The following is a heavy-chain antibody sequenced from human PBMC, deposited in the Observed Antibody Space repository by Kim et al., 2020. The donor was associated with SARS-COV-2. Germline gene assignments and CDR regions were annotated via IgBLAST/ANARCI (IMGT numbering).Heavy chain of an antibody. Sequence: GGSLRLSCAASGFNFKKVWLSWVRQAPGKGLEWVGRIRSKADGGAADYAAPVKGRFFISRDDSRNTIHLQMIGLTAEDTGIYHCTSDYERMWGLWDGEMCYPESLWGQGTLVTVSA. V-gene: IGHV3-15*01. CDR1: GFNFKKVW. CDR3: TSDYERMWGLWDGEMCYPESL. D-gene: IGHD3-16*01. CDR2: IRSKADGGAA. J-gene: IGHJ4*02.